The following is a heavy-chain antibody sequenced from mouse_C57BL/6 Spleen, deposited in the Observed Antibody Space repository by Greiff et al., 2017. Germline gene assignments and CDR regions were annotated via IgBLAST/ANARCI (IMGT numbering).Heavy chain of an antibody. V-gene: IGHV5-4*03. CDR3: AREATFDD. Sequence: DVKLVESGGGLVKPGGSLKLSCAASGFTFSSYAMSWVRQTPEKRLEWVATISDGGSYTYYPDNVKGRFTISRNNPKNHLYLHMSPLKSEDTAMYYCAREATFDDWGQGTTLTVSS. CDR1: GFTFSSYA. CDR2: ISDGGSYT. D-gene: IGHD6-1*01. J-gene: IGHJ2*01.